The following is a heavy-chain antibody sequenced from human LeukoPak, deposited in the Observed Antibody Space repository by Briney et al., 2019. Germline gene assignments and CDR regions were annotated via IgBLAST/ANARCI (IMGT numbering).Heavy chain of an antibody. CDR1: GFAFSSYA. D-gene: IGHD3-22*01. CDR3: ARATYYYDTSTSSGASDI. CDR2: ISYDGSNK. Sequence: GGSLRLSCAASGFAFSSYAMHWVRQAPGKGLEWVAVISYDGSNKYYTGSVKGRFTISRDNSKNTLYLQMNSLRDEDTAVYYCARATYYYDTSTSSGASDIWGQGTMVIVSS. V-gene: IGHV3-30-3*01. J-gene: IGHJ3*02.